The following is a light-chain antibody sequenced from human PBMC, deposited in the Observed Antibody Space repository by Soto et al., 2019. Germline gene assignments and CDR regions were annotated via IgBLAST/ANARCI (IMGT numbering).Light chain of an antibody. Sequence: IEVTQSRSSLASCVGDRFTLTWRASQTIGTYVNWYRQKSGAAPELLIYDASTLQSGVPSRFRGGASGTDFTLTISSLQLDDFATYYCQQSYNTPLTFGQGTKVDI. CDR1: QTIGTY. CDR3: QQSYNTPLT. J-gene: IGKJ1*01. CDR2: DAS. V-gene: IGKV1-39*01.